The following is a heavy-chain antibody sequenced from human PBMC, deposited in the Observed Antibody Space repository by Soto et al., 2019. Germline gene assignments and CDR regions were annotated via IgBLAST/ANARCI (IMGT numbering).Heavy chain of an antibody. D-gene: IGHD1-26*01. J-gene: IGHJ4*02. Sequence: GGSLRLSCAASGFTFDDYAMHWVRQAPGKGLEWVSGISWNSGSIGYADSVKGRFTISRDNAKNSLYLQMNSLRAVDTALYYCAKDIRPFLVGATSFDYWGQGTLVTVSS. CDR2: ISWNSGSI. CDR1: GFTFDDYA. CDR3: AKDIRPFLVGATSFDY. V-gene: IGHV3-9*01.